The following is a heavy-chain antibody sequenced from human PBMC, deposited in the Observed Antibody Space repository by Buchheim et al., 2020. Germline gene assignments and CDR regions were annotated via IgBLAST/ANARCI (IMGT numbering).Heavy chain of an antibody. CDR2: IYYSGSI. Sequence: QVQLQESGPGLVKPSETLSLTCTVSGGSISSYYRSWIRQPPGKGLEWIGYIYYSGSIAYNPSLKSRVTISIYTSKNQFSLTLSSVTAADTAVYYCAKGGSQDVWGQGTT. V-gene: IGHV4-59*01. CDR1: GGSISSYY. D-gene: IGHD2-15*01. CDR3: AKGGSQDV. J-gene: IGHJ6*02.